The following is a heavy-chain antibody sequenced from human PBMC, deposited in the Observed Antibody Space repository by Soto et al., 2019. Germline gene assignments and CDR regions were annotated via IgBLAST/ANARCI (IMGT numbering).Heavy chain of an antibody. CDR2: FDPEDGET. V-gene: IGHV1-24*01. CDR1: GYTLTELS. CDR3: AGTSGLGHYYYYGMDV. D-gene: IGHD3-16*01. J-gene: IGHJ6*02. Sequence: ASVKVSCKVSGYTLTELSMHWVRQAPGKGLEWMGGFDPEDGETIYAQKFQGRVTMTEDTSTDTAYMELSSLRSEDTAVYYCAGTSGLGHYYYYGMDVWGQGTTVTVSS.